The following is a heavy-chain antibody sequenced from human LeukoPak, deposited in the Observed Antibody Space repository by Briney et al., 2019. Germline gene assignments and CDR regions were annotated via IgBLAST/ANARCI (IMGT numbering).Heavy chain of an antibody. CDR1: GGSISSSSYY. CDR3: ARHKSLRIGWIWGVLNWFDP. CDR2: IYYSGNS. Sequence: SETLSLTCTVSGGSISSSSYYWGWIRQPPGKGLEWIGTIYYSGNSYYNPSLKSRLSISVDTSMNQFSLRVSSVTAADTAVYYCARHKSLRIGWIWGVLNWFDPWGQGTLVTVSS. D-gene: IGHD3-10*01. J-gene: IGHJ5*02. V-gene: IGHV4-39*01.